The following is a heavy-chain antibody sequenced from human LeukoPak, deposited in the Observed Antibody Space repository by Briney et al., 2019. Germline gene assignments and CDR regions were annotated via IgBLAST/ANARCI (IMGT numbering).Heavy chain of an antibody. Sequence: SETLSLTCAVYGGSFSGYYWSWIRQPPGKGLEWIGEINHSGSTNYNPSLKSRLTISVDTSNNQFSLKLNSVTAADTAVYYCARLGHSGYVIDYWGQGTLVTVSS. CDR1: GGSFSGYY. CDR2: INHSGST. V-gene: IGHV4-34*01. D-gene: IGHD5-12*01. J-gene: IGHJ4*02. CDR3: ARLGHSGYVIDY.